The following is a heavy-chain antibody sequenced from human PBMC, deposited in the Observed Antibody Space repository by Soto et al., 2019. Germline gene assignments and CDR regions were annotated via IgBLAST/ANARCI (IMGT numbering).Heavy chain of an antibody. D-gene: IGHD2-2*01. CDR2: ISYDGSNK. J-gene: IGHJ6*02. Sequence: GGSLRLSCAASGFTFSSYAMHWVRQAPGKGLEWVAVISYDGSNKYYADSVKGRFTISRDNSKNTLYLQMNSLRAEDTAVYYCARDGVDILLVPAASGYYYYYGMDVWGQGTTVTVYS. V-gene: IGHV3-30-3*01. CDR3: ARDGVDILLVPAASGYYYYYGMDV. CDR1: GFTFSSYA.